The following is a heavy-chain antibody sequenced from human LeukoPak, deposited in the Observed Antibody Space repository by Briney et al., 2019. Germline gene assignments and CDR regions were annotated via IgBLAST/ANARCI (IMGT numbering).Heavy chain of an antibody. Sequence: PGGSLRLSCAASGFTFSSYGMHWVRQAPGKGLKWAAVIWYDGSNKYYADSVKGRFTISRDNSKNTLYLQMNSLRAEDTAVYYCARGKLELHKYYFDYWGQGTLVTVSS. V-gene: IGHV3-33*01. J-gene: IGHJ4*02. CDR3: ARGKLELHKYYFDY. D-gene: IGHD1-7*01. CDR1: GFTFSSYG. CDR2: IWYDGSNK.